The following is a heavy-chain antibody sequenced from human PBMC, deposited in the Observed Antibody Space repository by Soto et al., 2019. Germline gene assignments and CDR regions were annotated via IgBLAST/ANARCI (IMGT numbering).Heavy chain of an antibody. CDR3: ARGRGYCGGTNCYLAY. J-gene: IGHJ4*02. Sequence: GGSLRLSCAASGFRFSSHSMKWVRQAPGKGLEWVSYISSSGSTIYYADSVKGRFTISRDNAKNSLYLQMNSLRDDDTAVYYCARGRGYCGGTNCYLAYWGRGPLVTVSS. CDR2: ISSSGSTI. D-gene: IGHD2-21*01. CDR1: GFRFSSHS. V-gene: IGHV3-48*02.